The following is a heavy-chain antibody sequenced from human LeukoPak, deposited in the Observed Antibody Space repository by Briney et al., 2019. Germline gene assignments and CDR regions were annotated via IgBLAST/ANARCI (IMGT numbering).Heavy chain of an antibody. CDR1: GYTFTGYY. J-gene: IGHJ6*02. V-gene: IGHV1-2*02. CDR2: INPNSGGT. CDR3: ARDGVDGSGSYYNVGFSFYYYYGMDV. Sequence: ASVKVSCKASGYTFTGYYMHWLRQAPGQGLEWMGWINPNSGGTNYAQKFQGRVTMTRDTSISTAYMELSRLRSDDTAVYYCARDGVDGSGSYYNVGFSFYYYYGMDVWGQGTTVTVSS. D-gene: IGHD3-10*01.